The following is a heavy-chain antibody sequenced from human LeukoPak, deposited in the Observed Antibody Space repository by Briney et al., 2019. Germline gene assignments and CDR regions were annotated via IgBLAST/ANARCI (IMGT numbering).Heavy chain of an antibody. CDR1: GFTFSSYS. J-gene: IGHJ4*02. D-gene: IGHD2-21*02. Sequence: GGSLRLSCAASGFTFSSYSMNWVRQAPGKGLEWVSSISSSSSYIYYADSVKGRFTISRDNAKNSLYLQMNSLRAEDPAVYYCARDARKSIVVVTAIDYWGQGTLVTVSS. CDR2: ISSSSSYI. V-gene: IGHV3-21*01. CDR3: ARDARKSIVVVTAIDY.